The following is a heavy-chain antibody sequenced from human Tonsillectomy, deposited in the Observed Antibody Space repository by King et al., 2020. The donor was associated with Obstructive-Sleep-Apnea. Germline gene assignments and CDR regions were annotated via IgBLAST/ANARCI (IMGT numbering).Heavy chain of an antibody. V-gene: IGHV3-30-3*01. CDR2: ISNSGNNK. J-gene: IGHJ6*02. Sequence: VQLVESGGGVVQPGRSLRLSCAGSGFIFSSDALDWVRQAPGKGLEWVAFISNSGNNKNYADSVKGRFSISRDNSNNTLYLQMNSLRAEDTAVYYCARGRDYGMDGWGQGTTVTVSS. CDR1: GFIFSSDA. CDR3: ARGRDYGMDG.